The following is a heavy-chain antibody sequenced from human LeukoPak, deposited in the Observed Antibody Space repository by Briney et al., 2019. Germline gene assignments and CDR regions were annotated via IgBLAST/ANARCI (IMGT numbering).Heavy chain of an antibody. CDR3: EHSLGGSYYCISGYFSEYFQD. Sequence: SGPTLVKRTQTLPLTSALSGGSLSATGVGVAWIRQPPGKALEWLALIYWDDDKHYSPSLKSRLTVTKDTSKNQVVLTTTNMDRGDTATYYCEHSLGGSYYCISGYFSEYFQDSGQGILVIVSS. CDR2: IYWDDDK. CDR1: GGSLSATGVG. V-gene: IGHV2-5*02. D-gene: IGHD3-22*01. J-gene: IGHJ1*01.